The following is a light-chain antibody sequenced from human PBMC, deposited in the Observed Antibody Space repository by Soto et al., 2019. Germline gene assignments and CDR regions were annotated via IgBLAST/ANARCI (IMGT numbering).Light chain of an antibody. J-gene: IGKJ1*01. CDR2: GAS. V-gene: IGKV1-9*01. Sequence: DIQLTQSPSFLSASVGDRVTITCRASQDISSYLAWYQQKPGKAPKLLIYGASTLESGVPSRFSGSGSGTEFTLTISSLQPEDSASYYCQELKSYPRTFGQGTKVEIK. CDR1: QDISSY. CDR3: QELKSYPRT.